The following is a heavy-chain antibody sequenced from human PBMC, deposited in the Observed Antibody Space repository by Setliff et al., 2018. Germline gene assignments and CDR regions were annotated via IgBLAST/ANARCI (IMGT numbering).Heavy chain of an antibody. J-gene: IGHJ4*02. D-gene: IGHD6-19*01. CDR3: TRASSIAVAGSSI. Sequence: PGGSLRLSCAASGLTITNYYMDWVRQAPGKGLEWVGRIRDKANRYTTEYAASVKGRFAISRDDSKSIAYLQMNSLKTEDTAVYYCTRASSIAVAGSSIWGQGTLVTVSS. V-gene: IGHV3-72*01. CDR1: GLTITNYY. CDR2: IRDKANRYTT.